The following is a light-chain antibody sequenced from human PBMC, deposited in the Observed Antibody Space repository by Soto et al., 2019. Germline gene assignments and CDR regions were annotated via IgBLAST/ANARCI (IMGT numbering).Light chain of an antibody. CDR2: EVT. J-gene: IGLJ1*01. CDR3: SSPTSRSTLV. Sequence: QSVLTQPASVSGSPGQSITISCTGTSSDVGGYNYVSWYQQHPGKAPKLMIYEVTNRPSGVSNRFSGSKSGNTASLTISGLQDAEEAHYYCSSPTSRSTLVFGTGTKVTV. CDR1: SSDVGGYNY. V-gene: IGLV2-14*01.